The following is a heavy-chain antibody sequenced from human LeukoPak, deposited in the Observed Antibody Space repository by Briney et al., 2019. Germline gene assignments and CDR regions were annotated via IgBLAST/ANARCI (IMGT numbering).Heavy chain of an antibody. J-gene: IGHJ4*02. CDR2: ISAGNGNT. CDR1: GYTFTSYA. D-gene: IGHD1-26*01. V-gene: IGHV1-3*01. Sequence: ASVKVSCKASGYTFTSYAIHWVRQAPGQRLEWMGWISAGNGNTKYSQNFQGRVTFISNTSATTAFMELSSLRSEDAAVYYCARDSGSGNNDYWGEGTLVTVSS. CDR3: ARDSGSGNNDY.